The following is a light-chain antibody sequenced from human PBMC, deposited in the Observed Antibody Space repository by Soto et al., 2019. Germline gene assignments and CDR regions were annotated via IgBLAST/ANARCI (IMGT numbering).Light chain of an antibody. CDR2: AAS. V-gene: IGKV3-20*01. J-gene: IGKJ1*01. Sequence: EIVLAQCPVTLCFCQFEKATLSCRASQSLSTSYLSWYQQKPGQAPRLLIYAASSRATGIPDRFSASGSGTDFTLTISRLEPEDFAVYYCHQYGYSPKTFGQGTKVDIK. CDR3: HQYGYSPKT. CDR1: QSLSTSY.